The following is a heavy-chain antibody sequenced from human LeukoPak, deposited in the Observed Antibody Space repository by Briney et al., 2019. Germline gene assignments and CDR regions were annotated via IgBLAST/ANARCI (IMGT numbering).Heavy chain of an antibody. V-gene: IGHV4-59*01. Sequence: SETLSLTCTVSGGSISGYYWTWIRQPPGKGLEWIGQIYYTGRADYNPSLKSRITISVDTSKNQISLRLSSATAADTAIYYCARFGVEYVMDVWGQGTTVTVSS. D-gene: IGHD3-16*01. CDR2: IYYTGRA. CDR1: GGSISGYY. CDR3: ARFGVEYVMDV. J-gene: IGHJ6*02.